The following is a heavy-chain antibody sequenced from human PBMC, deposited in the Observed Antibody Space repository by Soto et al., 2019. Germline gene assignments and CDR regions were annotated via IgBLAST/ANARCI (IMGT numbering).Heavy chain of an antibody. Sequence: PGGSLRLSCAASGFTFDDYAMHWVRQAPGKGLEWVSLISWDGGSTYYTDSVKGRFTISRDNSKNSLYLQMNSLRAEDTALYYCAKDLGVSYYYYGMEVWGQGTKVTVSS. CDR2: ISWDGGST. CDR1: GFTFDDYA. J-gene: IGHJ6*02. CDR3: AKDLGVSYYYYGMEV. D-gene: IGHD2-8*01. V-gene: IGHV3-43D*04.